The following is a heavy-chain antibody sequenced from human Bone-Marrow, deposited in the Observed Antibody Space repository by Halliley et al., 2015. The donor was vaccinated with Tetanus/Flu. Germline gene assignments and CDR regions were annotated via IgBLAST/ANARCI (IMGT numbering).Heavy chain of an antibody. CDR3: AKDRGDALDWFDS. CDR1: GFTFNSYA. V-gene: IGHV3-23*01. J-gene: IGHJ5*01. D-gene: IGHD3-10*01. CDR2: ITGNGESA. Sequence: SGFTFNSYAKTWVRQAPGKGLEWVASITGNGESAHYSESVKGRFTISIDSPEKTLHLQMNSLRVEDTAVYYCAKDRGDALDWFDSWGQGTLVTVSS.